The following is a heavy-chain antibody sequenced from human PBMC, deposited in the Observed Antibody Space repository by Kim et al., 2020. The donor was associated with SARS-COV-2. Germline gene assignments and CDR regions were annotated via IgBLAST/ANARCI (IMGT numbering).Heavy chain of an antibody. Sequence: RFTISRDDSKNTLYLQMNSLKTEDTAVYYCTTDLYDFWSGKHLLRTEIDYWGQGTLVTVSS. CDR3: TTDLYDFWSGKHLLRTEIDY. D-gene: IGHD3-3*01. V-gene: IGHV3-15*01. J-gene: IGHJ4*02.